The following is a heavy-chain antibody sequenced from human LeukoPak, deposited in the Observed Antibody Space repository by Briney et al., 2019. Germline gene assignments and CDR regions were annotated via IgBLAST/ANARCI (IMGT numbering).Heavy chain of an antibody. Sequence: GGSLRLSCAASGFTVSSYWMSWVRQAPGKGLEWVANINQDGSEKYYVDSVKGRFTISRDNAKNSLYLQINSLRAEDTAMYYCASSMWFGMRKIDYWGQGTLVTVSS. CDR3: ASSMWFGMRKIDY. D-gene: IGHD3-10*01. J-gene: IGHJ4*02. CDR1: GFTVSSYW. CDR2: INQDGSEK. V-gene: IGHV3-7*03.